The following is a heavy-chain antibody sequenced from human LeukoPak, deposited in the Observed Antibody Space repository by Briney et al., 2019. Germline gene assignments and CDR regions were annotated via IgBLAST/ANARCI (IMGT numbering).Heavy chain of an antibody. CDR2: ISSSSSYI. V-gene: IGHV3-21*01. D-gene: IGHD4-17*01. CDR1: GFTFSSYS. CDR3: ARTDLTTVTTDSHDY. Sequence: GGSLRLSCAASGFTFSSYSMNWVRQAPGKGLEWVSSISSSSSYIYYADSVKGRFTISRDNAKNSLYLQTNSLRAEDTAVYYCARTDLTTVTTDSHDYWGQGTLVTVSS. J-gene: IGHJ4*02.